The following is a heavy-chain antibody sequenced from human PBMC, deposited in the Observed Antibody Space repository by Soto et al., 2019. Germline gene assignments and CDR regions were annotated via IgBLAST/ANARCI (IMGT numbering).Heavy chain of an antibody. CDR1: GFTFSSYA. J-gene: IGHJ4*02. Sequence: GGSLRLSCAASGFTFSSYAISWVRQAPGKGLEWVSNIKEDGGRKYYVDSVKGRFTVSRDNAKNTLYLQMSSLRGEDTAVYYCARIRCSSISCYIDYWGQGTLVTVSS. D-gene: IGHD2-2*02. CDR3: ARIRCSSISCYIDY. CDR2: IKEDGGRK. V-gene: IGHV3-7*01.